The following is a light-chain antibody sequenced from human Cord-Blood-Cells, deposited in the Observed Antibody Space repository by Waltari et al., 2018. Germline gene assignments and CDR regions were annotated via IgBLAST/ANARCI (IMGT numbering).Light chain of an antibody. CDR1: SSNIGSNY. CDR3: AAWDDSLRGV. V-gene: IGLV1-47*01. Sequence: QSVLTQPPSASGTPGQRVTITCSGSSSNIGSNYVYWYQQPPGTAPKLLIYRNNQRPSGVPDRFSGSKSGTSASLAISGLRSEDEADYYCAAWDDSLRGVFGGGTKLTVL. J-gene: IGLJ3*02. CDR2: RNN.